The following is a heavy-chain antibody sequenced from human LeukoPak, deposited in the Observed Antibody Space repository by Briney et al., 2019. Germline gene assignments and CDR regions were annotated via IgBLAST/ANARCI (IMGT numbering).Heavy chain of an antibody. J-gene: IGHJ4*02. D-gene: IGHD6-13*01. CDR3: AKLPSAAGSRDYYFDY. CDR2: ISGSGGST. CDR1: GFTFSSYA. V-gene: IGHV3-23*01. Sequence: GGSLRLSCAASGFTFSSYALSWGRQAPGTGLEWVSAISGSGGSTYYADSVKGRFTISRDNSKNTLYLQMNSLRAEDTAVYYCAKLPSAAGSRDYYFDYWGQGPVVTVSS.